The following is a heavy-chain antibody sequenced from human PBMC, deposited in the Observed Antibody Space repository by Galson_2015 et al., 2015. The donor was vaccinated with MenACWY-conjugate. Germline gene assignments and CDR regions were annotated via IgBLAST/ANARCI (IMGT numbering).Heavy chain of an antibody. Sequence: SLRLSCAASGFTFSSYAMHWVRQAPGKGLEYLSAISSNGGSTYYANSVKGRFTISRDNSRNTLYLLMGSLRAEDTAVYYCARDVAYCGGDCYYFFDYWGQGTLVTVAS. D-gene: IGHD2-21*02. CDR3: ARDVAYCGGDCYYFFDY. V-gene: IGHV3-64*01. CDR1: GFTFSSYA. CDR2: ISSNGGST. J-gene: IGHJ4*02.